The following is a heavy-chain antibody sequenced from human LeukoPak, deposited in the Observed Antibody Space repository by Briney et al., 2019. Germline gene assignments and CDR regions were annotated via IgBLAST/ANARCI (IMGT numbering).Heavy chain of an antibody. CDR1: GGTFSSYA. D-gene: IGHD3-22*01. CDR3: ATAKTGAIYYDSSGYSDAFDI. CDR2: ISPIFGTA. V-gene: IGHV1-69*13. Sequence: SVKVSCKASGGTFSSYAISWVRQAPGQGLEWMGGISPIFGTANYAQKFQGRVTITADESTSTAYMELSSLRSEDTAAYYCATAKTGAIYYDSSGYSDAFDIWGQGTMVTVSS. J-gene: IGHJ3*02.